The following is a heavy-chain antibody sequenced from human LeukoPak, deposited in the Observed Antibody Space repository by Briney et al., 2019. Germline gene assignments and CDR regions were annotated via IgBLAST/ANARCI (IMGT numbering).Heavy chain of an antibody. D-gene: IGHD6-25*01. CDR3: ASGASGYWYAEYFQH. V-gene: IGHV3-48*04. J-gene: IGHJ1*01. CDR2: ISSSSDII. Sequence: PGGSLRLSCEASGFTFSSNRMNWVGQAPGKGLEWVSHISSSSDIIYYADSVKGRFTIYRDNAKKSLYLKMDSLRAGDTAVYYCASGASGYWYAEYFQHWGQGTLVTVSS. CDR1: GFTFSSNR.